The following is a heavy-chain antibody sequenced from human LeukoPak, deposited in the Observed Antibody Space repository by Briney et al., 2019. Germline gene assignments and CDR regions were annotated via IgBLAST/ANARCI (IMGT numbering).Heavy chain of an antibody. D-gene: IGHD4-17*01. CDR2: IYYSGST. CDR1: GGSISSGTYY. Sequence: PSETLSLTCIVSGGSISSGTYYWGWIRHHPGKGLEWIGFIYYSGSTYYNPSLKSRVTFSVDTSKNQFSLKLSSVNAADTAVYYCAREPVTTRTIDYWGQGTLVTVSS. CDR3: AREPVTTRTIDY. V-gene: IGHV4-31*03. J-gene: IGHJ4*02.